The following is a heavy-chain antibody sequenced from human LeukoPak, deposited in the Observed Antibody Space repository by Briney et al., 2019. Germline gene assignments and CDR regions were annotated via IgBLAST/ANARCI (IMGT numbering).Heavy chain of an antibody. CDR1: GFTFSSYA. V-gene: IGHV3-23*01. CDR3: AKWKYSNSGIDDY. J-gene: IGHJ4*02. D-gene: IGHD6-6*01. Sequence: GGSLRLSCAASGFTFSSYAMSWVRQVPGKGLEWVSVISGSGDNTYYADSLKGRFTISRDNSKNMLYLQMNSLRAEATAVYYCAKWKYSNSGIDDYWGQGTLVTVSS. CDR2: ISGSGDNT.